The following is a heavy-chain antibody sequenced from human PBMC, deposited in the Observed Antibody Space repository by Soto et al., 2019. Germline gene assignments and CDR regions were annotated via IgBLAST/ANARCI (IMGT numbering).Heavy chain of an antibody. Sequence: PGGSLRLSCAASGFTVSSNYMSWVRQAPGKGLEWVSVIYSGGSTYYADSVKGRFTISRDNSKNTLYLQMNSLRAEDTAVYYCGRVSRLFYDSRGYYDYWGQETLVTV. CDR2: IYSGGST. CDR1: GFTVSSNY. J-gene: IGHJ4*02. V-gene: IGHV3-66*01. D-gene: IGHD3-22*01. CDR3: GRVSRLFYDSRGYYDY.